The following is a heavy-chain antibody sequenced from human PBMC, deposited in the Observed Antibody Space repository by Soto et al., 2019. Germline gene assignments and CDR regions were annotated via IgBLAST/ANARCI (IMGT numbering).Heavy chain of an antibody. CDR1: GFTFSSYS. Sequence: EVQLVESGGGLVKPGGSLRLSCAASGFTFSSYSMNWVRQAPGKGLEWVSSISSSSSYIYYADSVKGRFTISRDNAKNSLYLQMNSLRAEDTAVYYSAILTVTTPPYYYYGMDVWGQGTTVTVSS. CDR2: ISSSSSYI. V-gene: IGHV3-21*01. J-gene: IGHJ6*02. CDR3: AILTVTTPPYYYYGMDV. D-gene: IGHD4-4*01.